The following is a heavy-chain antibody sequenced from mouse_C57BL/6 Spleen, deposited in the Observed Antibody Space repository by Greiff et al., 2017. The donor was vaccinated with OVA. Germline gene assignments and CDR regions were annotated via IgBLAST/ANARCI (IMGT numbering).Heavy chain of an antibody. V-gene: IGHV1-52*01. CDR3: ARGVYYDYDGPWFAY. CDR2: IDPSDSET. Sequence: QVHVKQPGAELVRPGSSVKLSCKASGYTFTSYWMHWVKQRPIQGLEWIGNIDPSDSETHYNQKFKDKATLTVDKSSSTAYMQLSSLTSEDSAVYYCARGVYYDYDGPWFAYWGQGTLVTVSA. J-gene: IGHJ3*01. CDR1: GYTFTSYW. D-gene: IGHD2-4*01.